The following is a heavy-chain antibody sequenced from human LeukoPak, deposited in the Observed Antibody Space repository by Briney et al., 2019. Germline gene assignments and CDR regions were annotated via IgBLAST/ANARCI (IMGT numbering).Heavy chain of an antibody. Sequence: GSLRLSCAASGFTFSDYNMHWVRQAPGKGLEWVAVIWYDGSNKYYADSVKGRFTISRDNSKNTLYLQMNSLRAEDTAVYYCARGYSAGNFQHWGQGTLVTVSS. CDR1: GFTFSDYN. CDR2: IWYDGSNK. CDR3: ARGYSAGNFQH. V-gene: IGHV3-33*08. J-gene: IGHJ1*01. D-gene: IGHD5-18*01.